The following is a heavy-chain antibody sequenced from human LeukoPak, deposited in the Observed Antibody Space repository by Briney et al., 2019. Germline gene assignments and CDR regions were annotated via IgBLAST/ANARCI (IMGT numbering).Heavy chain of an antibody. D-gene: IGHD5-18*01. V-gene: IGHV3-23*01. Sequence: PGGSLRLSCAASGFTFSGYAMTWVRQAPGKGLEWVSVISGRGGSTYYADSVKGRFTISRDNSKNTLYLQMNSLRAEDTAVYYCAKAPPDSYYYYYGMDVWGQGTTVTVSS. CDR2: ISGRGGST. J-gene: IGHJ6*02. CDR1: GFTFSGYA. CDR3: AKAPPDSYYYYYGMDV.